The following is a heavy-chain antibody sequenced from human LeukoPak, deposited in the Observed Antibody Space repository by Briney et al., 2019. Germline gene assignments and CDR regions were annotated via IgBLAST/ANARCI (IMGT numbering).Heavy chain of an antibody. CDR2: ISSSSSYI. J-gene: IGHJ4*02. CDR3: AKEGHFWSGYRFDY. CDR1: GFTFSSYS. D-gene: IGHD3-3*02. V-gene: IGHV3-21*01. Sequence: GGSLRLSCAASGFTFSSYSMNWVRQAPGKGLEWVSSISSSSSYIYYADSVKGRFTISRDNAKNSLYLQMNSLRAEDTAVYYCAKEGHFWSGYRFDYWGQGTLVTVSS.